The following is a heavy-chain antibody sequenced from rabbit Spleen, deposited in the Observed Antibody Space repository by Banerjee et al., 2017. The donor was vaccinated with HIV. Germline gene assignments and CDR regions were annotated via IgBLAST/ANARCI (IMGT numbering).Heavy chain of an antibody. V-gene: IGHV1S40*01. J-gene: IGHJ3*01. Sequence: QSLEESGGGLVKPGASLTLTCTASGFSFSSSYYMCWVRQTPGKGLQWIACINAITGRAVYATWAKGRFTFSKTSSTTVTLQMTSLTAADTATYFCARDSTSSNYYDLWGQGTRHRL. CDR2: INAITGRA. CDR1: GFSFSSSYY. D-gene: IGHD1-1*01. CDR3: ARDSTSSNYYDL.